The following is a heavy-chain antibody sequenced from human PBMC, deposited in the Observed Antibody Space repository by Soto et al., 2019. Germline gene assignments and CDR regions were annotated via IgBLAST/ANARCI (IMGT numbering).Heavy chain of an antibody. CDR2: ISAYNGNT. Sequence: QVQLVQSGAEVKKPGASVKVSCKASGYTFTSYGISWVRQAPGQGLEWMGWISAYNGNTNYAQKLQGRVTMTTDTSTSTAYMXXXXXXSDXXAXXXXXXXXXXXXXGVAKPHFDYWGQGTLVTVSS. V-gene: IGHV1-18*01. D-gene: IGHD3-3*01. CDR1: GYTFTSYG. J-gene: IGHJ4*02. CDR3: XXXXXXXXXGVAKPHFDY.